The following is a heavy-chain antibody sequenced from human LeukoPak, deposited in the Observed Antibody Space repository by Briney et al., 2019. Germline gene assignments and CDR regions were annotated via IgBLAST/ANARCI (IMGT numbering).Heavy chain of an antibody. CDR1: GFTFSSYA. V-gene: IGHV3-23*01. CDR2: ISGSGGST. J-gene: IGHJ4*02. Sequence: PGGSLRLSCAASGFTFSSYAMSWVRQAPGKGLEWVSAISGSGGSTYYADSVKGRFTISRDNSKNTLYLQMNSLRAEDTAVYYCAKDQDYYDSSGHFDYWGQGTLVTVSS. D-gene: IGHD3-22*01. CDR3: AKDQDYYDSSGHFDY.